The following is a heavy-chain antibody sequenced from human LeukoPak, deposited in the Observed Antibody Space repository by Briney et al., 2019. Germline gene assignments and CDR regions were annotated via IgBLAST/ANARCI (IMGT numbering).Heavy chain of an antibody. CDR2: IYYSGST. Sequence: SETLSLTCTVSGGSISSYYWSWIRQPPGKGLEWIGYIYYSGSTNYNPSLKSRVTISVDTSKNQFSLKLSSVTAADTAVYYCARDSVFSYDILTGYYGYWGQGTLVTVSS. CDR3: ARDSVFSYDILTGYYGY. D-gene: IGHD3-9*01. CDR1: GGSISSYY. J-gene: IGHJ4*02. V-gene: IGHV4-59*01.